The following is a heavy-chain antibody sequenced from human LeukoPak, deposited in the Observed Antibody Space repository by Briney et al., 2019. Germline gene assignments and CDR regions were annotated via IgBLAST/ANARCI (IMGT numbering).Heavy chain of an antibody. D-gene: IGHD3-22*01. V-gene: IGHV3-7*01. CDR1: GFTFSSYW. CDR3: ARDGGLKYYYDSSGYLAYFDY. CDR2: IKQDGSEK. J-gene: IGHJ4*02. Sequence: SGGSLRLSCAASGFTFSSYWMSWVRQAPGKGLEWVANIKQDGSEKYYVDSVKGRFTISRDNAKNSLYLQMNSLRAEDTAVYYCARDGGLKYYYDSSGYLAYFDYWGQGTLVTLSS.